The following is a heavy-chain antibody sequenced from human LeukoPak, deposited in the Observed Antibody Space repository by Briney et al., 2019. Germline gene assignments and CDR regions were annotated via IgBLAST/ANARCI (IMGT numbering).Heavy chain of an antibody. CDR1: GYSISSGYY. J-gene: IGHJ4*02. Sequence: PSETLSLTCTVSGYSISSGYYWGWIRQPPGKGLEWIGSIYHSGSTYYNPSLKSRVTISVDTSKNQFSLKLSSVTAADTAVYYCARASLYYFDYWGQGTLVTVSS. V-gene: IGHV4-38-2*02. CDR3: ARASLYYFDY. CDR2: IYHSGST.